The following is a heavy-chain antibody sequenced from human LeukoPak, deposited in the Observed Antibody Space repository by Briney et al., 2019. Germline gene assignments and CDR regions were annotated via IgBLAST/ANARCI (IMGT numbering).Heavy chain of an antibody. CDR2: IYYNGST. J-gene: IGHJ5*02. V-gene: IGHV4-30-4*01. CDR1: GGSISSGDYY. CDR3: ARGELDILTGNDWFDP. Sequence: SETLSLTCTVSGGSISSGDYYWSWIRQPPGKGLEWIGYIYYNGSTYYNPSLKSRVTISVDTSKNQFSLKLSSVTAADTAVYYCARGELDILTGNDWFDPWGQGTLVTVSS. D-gene: IGHD3-9*01.